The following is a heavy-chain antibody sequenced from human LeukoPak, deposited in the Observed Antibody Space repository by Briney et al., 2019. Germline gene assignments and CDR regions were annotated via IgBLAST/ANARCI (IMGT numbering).Heavy chain of an antibody. CDR2: IRYDGSNK. Sequence: GGSLRLSCAASGFTFSSYGMHWVRQAPGKGLEWVAFIRYDGSNKYYADSVKGRFTISRDNSKNTLYLQVNSLRPEDTAVYYCARDLPPAPWNGMDVWGQGTTVTVSS. V-gene: IGHV3-30*02. CDR1: GFTFSSYG. D-gene: IGHD2-2*01. J-gene: IGHJ6*02. CDR3: ARDLPPAPWNGMDV.